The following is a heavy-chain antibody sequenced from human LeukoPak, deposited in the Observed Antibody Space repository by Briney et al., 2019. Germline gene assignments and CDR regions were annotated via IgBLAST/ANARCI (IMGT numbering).Heavy chain of an antibody. V-gene: IGHV4-59*01. CDR3: ARGQDFWSGYSLDY. D-gene: IGHD3-3*01. Sequence: SETLSLTCTVSGGSISSYYWSWIRQPPGKGLEWIGYIYYSGSTNYNPSLKSRVTISVDTSKNQFSLKLSSVTAADTAVYYCARGQDFWSGYSLDYWGQGTLVTVSS. CDR1: GGSISSYY. J-gene: IGHJ4*02. CDR2: IYYSGST.